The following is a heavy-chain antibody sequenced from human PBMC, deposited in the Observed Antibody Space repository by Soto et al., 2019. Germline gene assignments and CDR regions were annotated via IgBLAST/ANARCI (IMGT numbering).Heavy chain of an antibody. CDR2: IYYSGST. CDR3: AKQDTYYAPPVWFDP. D-gene: IGHD3-3*01. Sequence: PSETLSLTCTVSGGSISSSSYYWGWIRQPPGKGLEWIGSIYYSGSTYYNPSLKSRVTISVDTSKNQFSLKLSSVTAADTAVYYCAKQDTYYAPPVWFDPWGQGTLVTVS. CDR1: GGSISSSSYY. J-gene: IGHJ5*02. V-gene: IGHV4-39*01.